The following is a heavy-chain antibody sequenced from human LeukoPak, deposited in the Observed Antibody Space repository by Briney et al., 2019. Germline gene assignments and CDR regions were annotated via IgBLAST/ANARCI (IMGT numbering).Heavy chain of an antibody. J-gene: IGHJ4*02. CDR3: VKGITMIVVVITGFDY. CDR1: GFTFSSYA. V-gene: IGHV3-64D*06. D-gene: IGHD3-22*01. CDR2: ISSNGGST. Sequence: PGGSPRLSCSASGFTFSSYAMHWVRQAPGKGLEYVSAISSNGGSTYYADSVKGRFTISRDNSKNTLYLQMSSLRAEDTAVYYCVKGITMIVVVITGFDYWGQGTLVTVSS.